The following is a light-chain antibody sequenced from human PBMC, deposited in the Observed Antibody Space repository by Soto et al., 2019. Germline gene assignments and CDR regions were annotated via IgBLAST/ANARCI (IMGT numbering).Light chain of an antibody. V-gene: IGKV1-39*01. Sequence: DIPMTQSPSSLSASVGDRVTITCRASQSISSYLNWYQQKPGKAPKLLIYAASSLQSGVPARFSGSGSGTEFTLTISSLQPEDFVTYYCQQSYSTPITFGQGTRLAIK. CDR1: QSISSY. J-gene: IGKJ5*01. CDR2: AAS. CDR3: QQSYSTPIT.